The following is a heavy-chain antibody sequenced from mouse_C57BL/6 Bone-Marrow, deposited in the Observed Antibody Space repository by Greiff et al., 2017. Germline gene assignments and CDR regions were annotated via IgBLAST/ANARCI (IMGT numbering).Heavy chain of an antibody. D-gene: IGHD1-1*01. J-gene: IGHJ4*01. CDR2: INPYNGDT. CDR1: GYSFTGYS. CDR3: ARWTTVVAMDY. V-gene: IGHV1-20*01. Sequence: EVQLQQSGPELVKPGDSVKISCKASGYSFTGYSMNWVMQSHGKSLEWIGRINPYNGDTFYNQKFKGKATLTVDKSSSTAHMELRSLTSEDSAVYYCARWTTVVAMDYWGQGTSVTVSS.